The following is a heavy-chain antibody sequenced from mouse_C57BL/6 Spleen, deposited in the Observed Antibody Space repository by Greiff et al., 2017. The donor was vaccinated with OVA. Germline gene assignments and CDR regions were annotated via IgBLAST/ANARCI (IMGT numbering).Heavy chain of an antibody. V-gene: IGHV1-82*01. CDR1: GYAFSSSW. CDR2: IYPGDGDT. D-gene: IGHD2-3*01. Sequence: QVQLQQSGPELVKPGASVKISCKASGYAFSSSWMNWVKQRPGKGLEWIGRIYPGDGDTNYNGKFKGKATLTADKSSSTAYMQLSSLTSEDSAVDFCARSYDGYYYAMDYWGQGTSVTVSS. J-gene: IGHJ4*01. CDR3: ARSYDGYYYAMDY.